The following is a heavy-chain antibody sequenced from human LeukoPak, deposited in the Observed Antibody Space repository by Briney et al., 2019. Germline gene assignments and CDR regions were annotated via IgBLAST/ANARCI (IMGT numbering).Heavy chain of an antibody. D-gene: IGHD2-15*01. J-gene: IGHJ4*02. V-gene: IGHV3-33*01. CDR1: GSSLSYYA. CDR2: IWYDGSEK. CDR3: ARGTSDGPVAQLDY. Sequence: PGGSLRLSCAASGSSLSYYAMHWVRQAPGKRLEWVSVIWYDGSEKYYVDSVKGRFTISRDNSKNTLYLQMNSLRVEDTAVYYCARGTSDGPVAQLDYWGQGTLVTVAS.